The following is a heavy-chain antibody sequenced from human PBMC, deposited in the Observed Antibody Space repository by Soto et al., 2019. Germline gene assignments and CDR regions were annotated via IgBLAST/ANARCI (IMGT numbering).Heavy chain of an antibody. D-gene: IGHD3-10*01. Sequence: SQTLSLTCAIAGDSVSSYSAAWNWIRQSPSGGLEWLGRTYYRSRFFSDYAESVKSRIIINPDTSKNQFSLQLKSVTPEDTAVYYCVRDRYSSSGWFDPWGQGTPVTVSS. CDR2: TYYRSRFFS. V-gene: IGHV6-1*01. CDR1: GDSVSSYSAA. CDR3: VRDRYSSSGWFDP. J-gene: IGHJ5*02.